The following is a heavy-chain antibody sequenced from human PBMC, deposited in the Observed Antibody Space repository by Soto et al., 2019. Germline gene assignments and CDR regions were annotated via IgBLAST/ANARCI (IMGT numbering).Heavy chain of an antibody. V-gene: IGHV4-59*01. Sequence: SETLSLTCIVSGGSISGSYWSWIRQSPGKGLEWLGYVYYTGSTNYSPSLRSRVSISVDTSKNEFSLRLSSVTAADTAVYFCARSVAVPGAHIDYWGQGTQVTVS. CDR2: VYYTGST. CDR1: GGSISGSY. D-gene: IGHD6-19*01. CDR3: ARSVAVPGAHIDY. J-gene: IGHJ4*02.